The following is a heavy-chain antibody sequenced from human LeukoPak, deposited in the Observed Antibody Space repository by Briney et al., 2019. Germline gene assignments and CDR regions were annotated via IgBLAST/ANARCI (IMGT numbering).Heavy chain of an antibody. CDR3: ARAGPYCSSTSCYRFDYYYMDV. CDR1: GYSISSGYY. Sequence: TSETLSLTCTVSGYSISSGYYWGWIRQPPGKGLGWRGSIYHSGSTYYNPSLKSRVTISVDTSKNQCSLKLSSVTAADTAVYYCARAGPYCSSTSCYRFDYYYMDVWGKGTTVTVSS. CDR2: IYHSGST. D-gene: IGHD2-2*02. V-gene: IGHV4-38-2*02. J-gene: IGHJ6*03.